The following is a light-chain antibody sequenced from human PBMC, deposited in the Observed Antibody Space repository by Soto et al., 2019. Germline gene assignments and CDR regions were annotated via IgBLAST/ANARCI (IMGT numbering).Light chain of an antibody. CDR2: DVS. J-gene: IGLJ1*01. V-gene: IGLV2-14*01. Sequence: QSVLTQPASVSGSLGQSITISCTGTSSDVGGYNHVAWYQQHPGEAPTLMIYDVSNRPSGVSNRFSGSKSGNTASLTISGLQAEDEADYYCGSYTSRSTYVFGTGTKVTVL. CDR3: GSYTSRSTYV. CDR1: SSDVGGYNH.